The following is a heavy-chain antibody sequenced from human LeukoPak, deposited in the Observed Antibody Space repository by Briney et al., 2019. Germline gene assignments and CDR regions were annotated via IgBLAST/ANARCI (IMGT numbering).Heavy chain of an antibody. CDR3: ARDRGYAFDI. D-gene: IGHD3-10*01. Sequence: GGSLRLSCAASGFTFSSYWMYWVRQAPGKGLEWVASIKQDESEKYYGDSVKGRFAVSRDNAKNSLFLQMNSLRAEDTAVYYCARDRGYAFDIWGQGTMVTVSS. J-gene: IGHJ3*02. V-gene: IGHV3-7*01. CDR1: GFTFSSYW. CDR2: IKQDESEK.